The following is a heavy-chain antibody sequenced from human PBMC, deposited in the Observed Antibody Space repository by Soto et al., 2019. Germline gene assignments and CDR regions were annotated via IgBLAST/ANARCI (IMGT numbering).Heavy chain of an antibody. D-gene: IGHD5-18*01. Sequence: ASVKVSCKASGYTFTSYYMHWVRQAPGQGLEWMGIINPSGGSTSYAQKFQGRVTMTRDTSTSTVYMELSSLRSEDTAVYYCARVYSYDLAPHNWYDPWGQGTLVTVAS. CDR2: INPSGGST. CDR3: ARVYSYDLAPHNWYDP. CDR1: GYTFTSYY. V-gene: IGHV1-46*01. J-gene: IGHJ5*02.